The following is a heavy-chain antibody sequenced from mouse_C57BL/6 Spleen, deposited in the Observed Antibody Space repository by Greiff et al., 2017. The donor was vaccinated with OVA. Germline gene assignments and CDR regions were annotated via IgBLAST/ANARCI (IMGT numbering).Heavy chain of an antibody. CDR2: INPNNGGT. CDR3: ARFAGFAY. CDR1: GYTFTDYY. J-gene: IGHJ3*01. V-gene: IGHV1-26*01. Sequence: VQLQQSGPELVKPGASVKISCKASGYTFTDYYMNWVKQSHGKSLEWIGDINPNNGGTSYNQKFKGKATLTVDKSSSTAYMELRSLTSEDSAAYYCARFAGFAYWGQGTLVTVSA.